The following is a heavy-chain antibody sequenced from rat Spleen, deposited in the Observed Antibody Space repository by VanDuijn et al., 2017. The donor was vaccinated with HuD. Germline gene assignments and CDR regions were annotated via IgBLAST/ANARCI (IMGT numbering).Heavy chain of an antibody. V-gene: IGHV2-30*01. J-gene: IGHJ2*01. CDR2: IWTGGST. D-gene: IGHD5-1*01. CDR1: GFSLTDFN. CDR3: AREGKLGVRGYYFDY. Sequence: QVQLKESGPGLVQPSQTLSLTCTVSGFSLTDFNVHWVRQPAGKGLEWMGVIWTGGSTDYNSALKSRLTISRDTSKSQVVLKMNSLQTEDTATYYCAREGKLGVRGYYFDYWGQGVMVTVSS.